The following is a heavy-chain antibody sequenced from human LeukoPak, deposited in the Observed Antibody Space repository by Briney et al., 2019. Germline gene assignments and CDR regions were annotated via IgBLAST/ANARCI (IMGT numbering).Heavy chain of an antibody. D-gene: IGHD3-9*01. CDR3: ARARYFDWYDAFDI. CDR1: GGTFSSYA. J-gene: IGHJ3*02. V-gene: IGHV1-69*05. Sequence: GASVKVSCKASGGTFSSYAISWVRQAPGQGLEWMGGIIPIFGTANYAQKFQGRATITTDESTSTAYMELSSLRSEDTAVYYCARARYFDWYDAFDIWGQGTMVTVSS. CDR2: IIPIFGTA.